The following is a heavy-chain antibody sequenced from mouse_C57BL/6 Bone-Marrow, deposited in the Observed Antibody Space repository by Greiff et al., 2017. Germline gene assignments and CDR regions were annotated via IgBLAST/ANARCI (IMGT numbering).Heavy chain of an antibody. CDR3: AREGVDY. CDR2: ISSGGSYT. V-gene: IGHV5-6*01. Sequence: EVNLVESGGDLVKPGGSLKLSCAASGFTFSSYGMSWVRQTPDKRLEWVATISSGGSYTYYPDSVKGRFTISRDNAKNTLYLQMSSLKSEDTAMYYCAREGVDYWGQGTTLTVAS. J-gene: IGHJ2*01. CDR1: GFTFSSYG.